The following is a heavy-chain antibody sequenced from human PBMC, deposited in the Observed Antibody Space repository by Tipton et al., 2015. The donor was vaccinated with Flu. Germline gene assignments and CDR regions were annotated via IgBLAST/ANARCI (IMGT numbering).Heavy chain of an antibody. D-gene: IGHD1-26*01. J-gene: IGHJ6*02. CDR3: ARDRVVGAGAGYYYYYYGLDV. CDR2: ISGSGGST. Sequence: SLRLSCVASGFTFSSYAMSWVRQVPGKGLEWVSVISGSGGSTYYADSVKGRFTISRDNSKSTLYLQMNSLRVEDTAVYYCARDRVVGAGAGYYYYYYGLDVWGQGTTVTASS. V-gene: IGHV3-23*01. CDR1: GFTFSSYA.